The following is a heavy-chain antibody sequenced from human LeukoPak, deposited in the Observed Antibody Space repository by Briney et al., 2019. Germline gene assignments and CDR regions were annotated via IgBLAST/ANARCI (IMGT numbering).Heavy chain of an antibody. CDR3: ARDTRTMTAVTRGQHYYYGLDV. D-gene: IGHD4-17*01. Sequence: ASVTVSCEASGYTFTNYYLHWVRQAPGHGLEWMAIINPSDGGTYYEQKLQGRVTVTRDTSTSTVYMELSSLRSEDTAVYYCARDTRTMTAVTRGQHYYYGLDVWGQGTTVTVSS. CDR2: INPSDGGT. CDR1: GYTFTNYY. J-gene: IGHJ6*02. V-gene: IGHV1-46*01.